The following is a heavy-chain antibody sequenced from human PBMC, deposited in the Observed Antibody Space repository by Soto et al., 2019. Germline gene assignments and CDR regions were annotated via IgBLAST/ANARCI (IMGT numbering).Heavy chain of an antibody. V-gene: IGHV3-23*01. D-gene: IGHD1-1*01. CDR2: ISGSGGST. Sequence: AGGSLRLSCAASGFTFISYGMSWVRQAPGKGLEWVSAISGSGGSTYYADSVKGRFTISRDNSKDTLYLQMNSLRAEDTAVYYCARPVDETGRGYYYYYMDVWGKGTTLTVSS. CDR1: GFTFISYG. CDR3: ARPVDETGRGYYYYYMDV. J-gene: IGHJ6*03.